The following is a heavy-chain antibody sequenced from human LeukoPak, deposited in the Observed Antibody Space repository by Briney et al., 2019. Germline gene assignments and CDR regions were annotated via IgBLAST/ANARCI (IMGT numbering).Heavy chain of an antibody. Sequence: PSETLSLTCTVSGGSISSYYWSWIRQPPGKGLEWIGEINHSGSTNYNPSLKSRVTISVDTSKNQFSLKLSSVTAADTAVYYCARGPLTGPTYYYYYYGMDVWGQGTTVTVSS. CDR3: ARGPLTGPTYYYYYYGMDV. V-gene: IGHV4-34*01. CDR1: GGSISSYY. J-gene: IGHJ6*02. D-gene: IGHD1-14*01. CDR2: INHSGST.